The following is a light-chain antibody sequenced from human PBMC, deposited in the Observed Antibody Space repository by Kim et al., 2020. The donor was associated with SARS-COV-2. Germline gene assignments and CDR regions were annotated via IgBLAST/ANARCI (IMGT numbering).Light chain of an antibody. V-gene: IGKV1-8*01. CDR1: QSISSY. J-gene: IGKJ1*01. CDR2: SAS. CDR3: QQYSDYPRT. Sequence: AIRITQSPSSLSASTGDRVTITCRASQSISSYLAWYQQEPGKAPKLLIYSASTLQSGVPSRFSGSGSGTDFTLTISCLQSEDFATYYCQQYSDYPRTFGQGTKVDIK.